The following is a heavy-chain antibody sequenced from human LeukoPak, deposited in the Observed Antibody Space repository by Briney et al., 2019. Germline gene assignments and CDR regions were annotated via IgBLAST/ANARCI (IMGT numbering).Heavy chain of an antibody. CDR2: ISGSGGST. J-gene: IGHJ4*02. D-gene: IGHD3-22*01. V-gene: IGHV3-23*01. CDR1: GFTFSSYA. Sequence: PSGGSLRLSCAASGFTFSSYAMSWVRQAPGKGLEWVSAISGSGGSTYYADSVKGRFTISRDNSKNTLYLQMNSLRAEDTAVYYCAKTSDYYDSSGYFDYWGQGTLVTVSS. CDR3: AKTSDYYDSSGYFDY.